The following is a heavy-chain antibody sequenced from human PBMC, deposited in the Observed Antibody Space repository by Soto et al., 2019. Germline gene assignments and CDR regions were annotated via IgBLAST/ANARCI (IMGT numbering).Heavy chain of an antibody. D-gene: IGHD3-9*01. CDR2: INHSGST. Sequence: SETLSLTCAVYGGSFSGYYWSWIRQPPGKGLEWIGEINHSGSTNYNPSLKSRVTISVDTSKNQFSLKLSSVTAADTAVYYCARGGHYDILTGYSSGSIYFDYWGQGTLVTVSS. V-gene: IGHV4-34*01. J-gene: IGHJ4*02. CDR1: GGSFSGYY. CDR3: ARGGHYDILTGYSSGSIYFDY.